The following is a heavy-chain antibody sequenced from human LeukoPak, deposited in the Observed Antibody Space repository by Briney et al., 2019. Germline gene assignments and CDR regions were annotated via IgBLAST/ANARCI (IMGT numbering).Heavy chain of an antibody. CDR2: IIPILGIA. J-gene: IGHJ4*02. D-gene: IGHD3-22*01. CDR1: GGTFSSYA. CDR3: ARYYYDSSGPYYFDY. Sequence: SVKVSCKASGGTFSSYAISWVRQAPGQGLEWMGKIIPILGIANYAQKFQGRVTITADKSTSTAYMELSSLRSEDTAVYYCARYYYDSSGPYYFDYWGQGTLVTVSS. V-gene: IGHV1-69*04.